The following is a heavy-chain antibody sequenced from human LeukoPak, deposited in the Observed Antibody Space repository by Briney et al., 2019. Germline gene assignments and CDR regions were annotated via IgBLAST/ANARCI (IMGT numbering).Heavy chain of an antibody. J-gene: IGHJ4*02. D-gene: IGHD4-17*01. Sequence: SETLSLTCSVSGGSISSYCWTWIRQPPGKGLEWIGYMYFSGSANYNPSLKSRVTISVDTSKKQFSLRLSSVTAADTAVYYCARDRGNDYGDYWGQGTLVTVSS. V-gene: IGHV4-59*01. CDR1: GGSISSYC. CDR3: ARDRGNDYGDY. CDR2: MYFSGSA.